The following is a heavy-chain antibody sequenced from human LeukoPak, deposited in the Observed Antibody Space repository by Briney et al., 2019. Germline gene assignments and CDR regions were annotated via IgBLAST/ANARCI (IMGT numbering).Heavy chain of an antibody. V-gene: IGHV1-58*02. CDR2: IVVGSGNT. D-gene: IGHD1-26*01. CDR3: AADWWELQNYYYYGMDV. CDR1: GFTFTSSA. J-gene: IGHJ6*02. Sequence: GASVKVSCKASGFTFTSSAMQWVRQARGQRLEWIGWIVVGSGNTNYAQKFQERVTITRDMSTSTAYMELGSLRSEDTAVYYCAADWWELQNYYYYGMDVWGQGTTVTVSS.